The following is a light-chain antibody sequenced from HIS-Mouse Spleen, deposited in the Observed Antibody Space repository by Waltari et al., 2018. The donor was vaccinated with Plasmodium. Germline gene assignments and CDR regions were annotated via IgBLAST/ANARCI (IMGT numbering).Light chain of an antibody. CDR3: QQYYNFPLT. J-gene: IGKJ1*01. V-gene: IGKV1D-8*02. CDR2: AAS. CDR1: QGISSH. Sequence: AIWMTQSPSSLSVSPGERVTICCRISQGISSHLAWYQHKPGKAPRLLIYAASTLQSGIPSRFSGSGSGTDFTLTISCLQSEDFATYYCQQYYNFPLTFGPGTKVEIK.